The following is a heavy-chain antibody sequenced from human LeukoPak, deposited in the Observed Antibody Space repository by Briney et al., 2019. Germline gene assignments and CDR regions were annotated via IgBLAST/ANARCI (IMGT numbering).Heavy chain of an antibody. J-gene: IGHJ3*02. Sequence: GGSLRLSCAASGFTFSDYYMSWIRQAPGKGPEWVSYISSSSSYTNYADSVKGRFTISRDNAKNSLYLQMNSLRAEDTAVYYCAREGRYCSGGSCHDAFDIWGQGTTVTVSS. CDR3: AREGRYCSGGSCHDAFDI. CDR2: ISSSSSYT. D-gene: IGHD2-15*01. CDR1: GFTFSDYY. V-gene: IGHV3-11*06.